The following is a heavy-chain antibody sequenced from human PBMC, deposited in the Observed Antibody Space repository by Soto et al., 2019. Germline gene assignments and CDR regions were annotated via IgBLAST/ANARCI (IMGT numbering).Heavy chain of an antibody. CDR1: GFTFSTYI. Sequence: GGSLRLSCAASGFTFSTYIMNWVRQAPGKGLEWVSYISSSSSSIYYADSVKGRFTISRDNAMNSLYLQMNSLRDEDTAVYYCARNLAFDYWGQGTLVTVSS. CDR3: ARNLAFDY. CDR2: ISSSSSSI. J-gene: IGHJ4*02. V-gene: IGHV3-48*02.